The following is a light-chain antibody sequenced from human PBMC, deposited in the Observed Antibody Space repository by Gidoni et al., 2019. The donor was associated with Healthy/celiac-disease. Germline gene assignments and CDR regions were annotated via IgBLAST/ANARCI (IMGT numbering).Light chain of an antibody. Sequence: EIVLTQSPATLSLSPGERATLPCRASQSVSSYLAWYQQKPGQAPRLLIYDASNRAPGIPARFSGSGSGTDFTLTISSLEPEDFAVYYCQQRSNWPPYTFDQGTKLEIK. CDR1: QSVSSY. CDR3: QQRSNWPPYT. V-gene: IGKV3-11*01. CDR2: DAS. J-gene: IGKJ2*01.